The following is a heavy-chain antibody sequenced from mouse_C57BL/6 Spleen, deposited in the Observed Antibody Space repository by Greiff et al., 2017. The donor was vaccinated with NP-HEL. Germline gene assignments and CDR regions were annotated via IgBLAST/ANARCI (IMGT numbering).Heavy chain of an antibody. CDR2: ISSGSSTI. J-gene: IGHJ3*01. V-gene: IGHV5-17*01. CDR3: ARQGPGTAWFAY. CDR1: GFTFSDYG. Sequence: EVQLKESGGGLVKPGGSLKLSCAASGFTFSDYGMHWVRQAPEKGLEWVAYISSGSSTIYYADTVKGRFTISRDNAKNTLFLQMTSLRSEDTAMYYCARQGPGTAWFAYWGQGTLVTVSA. D-gene: IGHD4-1*01.